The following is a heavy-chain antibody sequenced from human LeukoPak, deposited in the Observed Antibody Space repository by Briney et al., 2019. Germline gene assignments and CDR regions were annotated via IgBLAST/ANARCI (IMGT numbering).Heavy chain of an antibody. CDR1: GFTLSSYG. Sequence: GGSLRLSCAASGFTLSSYGMHWVRQAPGKGLEWVAVISYDGSNKYYADSVKGRLTISRDNSKNTLYLQMNSLRAEDTAVNYCAKDYYDSSGYYYSGSGPYWGQGTLVTVSS. CDR3: AKDYYDSSGYYYSGSGPY. D-gene: IGHD3-22*01. V-gene: IGHV3-30*18. J-gene: IGHJ4*02. CDR2: ISYDGSNK.